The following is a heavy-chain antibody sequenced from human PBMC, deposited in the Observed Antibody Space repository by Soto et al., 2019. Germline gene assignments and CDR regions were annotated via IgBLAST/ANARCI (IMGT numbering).Heavy chain of an antibody. Sequence: SETLSLTCTVSGGSISNYYWSWIRQPPGTGLEWIGYIYYSGSTNYNPSLESRVTISIDTSKTQFSLKLSSVNAADSAVYYCARSDETARPFSATDYYFDYWGQGTLVTVS. D-gene: IGHD6-6*01. J-gene: IGHJ4*02. CDR2: IYYSGST. V-gene: IGHV4-59*01. CDR1: GGSISNYY. CDR3: ARSDETARPFSATDYYFDY.